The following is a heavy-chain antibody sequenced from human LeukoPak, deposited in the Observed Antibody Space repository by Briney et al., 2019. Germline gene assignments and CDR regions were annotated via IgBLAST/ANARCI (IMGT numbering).Heavy chain of an antibody. CDR1: GGTFSSYA. CDR2: IIPILGIA. V-gene: IGHV1-69*04. J-gene: IGHJ4*02. D-gene: IGHD2-15*01. Sequence: SVKVSCKASGGTFSSYAISWVRQAPGQGLEWMGRIIPILGIANYAQKFQGRVTITADKSTSTAYMELSSLRSEDTAVYYCARGPSGGYSEGFDYWGQGTLVTVSS. CDR3: ARGPSGGYSEGFDY.